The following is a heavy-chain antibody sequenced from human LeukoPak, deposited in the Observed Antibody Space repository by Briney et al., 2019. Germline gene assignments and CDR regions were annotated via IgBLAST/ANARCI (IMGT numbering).Heavy chain of an antibody. CDR3: ARDSGTTGEVKFDP. CDR1: GGSISSYY. Sequence: SETLSLTFTLSGGSISSYYWSWIRKPAGKELEWIGRIYTSGSTDYNPSLKSRVTMSVDTSKNQFSLKLSSVTAADTAVYYCARDSGTTGEVKFDPWGQGTLVTVSS. J-gene: IGHJ5*02. CDR2: IYTSGST. D-gene: IGHD3-10*01. V-gene: IGHV4-4*07.